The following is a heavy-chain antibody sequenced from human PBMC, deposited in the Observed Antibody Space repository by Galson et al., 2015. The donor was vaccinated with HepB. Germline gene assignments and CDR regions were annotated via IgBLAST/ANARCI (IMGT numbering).Heavy chain of an antibody. CDR1: GFTYSSYS. CDR2: IDSTSSTI. V-gene: IGHV3-48*01. Sequence: SLRLSCAASGFTYSSYSMNWVRQAPGKGLEWVSFIDSTSSTIYCADSVKGRFTMSRDNAKKSVYLQMNSLRVEDTAVYYCARERGSYNFWRPGMDVWGQGTTVTVSS. CDR3: ARERGSYNFWRPGMDV. J-gene: IGHJ6*02. D-gene: IGHD3-3*01.